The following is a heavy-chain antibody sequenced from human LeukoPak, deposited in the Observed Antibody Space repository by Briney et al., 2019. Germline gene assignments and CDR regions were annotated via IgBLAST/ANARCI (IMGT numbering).Heavy chain of an antibody. D-gene: IGHD6-13*01. V-gene: IGHV3-23*01. CDR3: ARDRSLGFDY. CDR1: GFTFINYG. J-gene: IGHJ4*02. CDR2: ISGSGGIT. Sequence: GGSLRLSCAASGFTFINYGMSWVRQAPGKGLEWVSGISGSGGITYYANSVKGRFTISRDNSKNTLYLQMNSLRAEDTAVYYCARDRSLGFDYWGQGTLVTVSS.